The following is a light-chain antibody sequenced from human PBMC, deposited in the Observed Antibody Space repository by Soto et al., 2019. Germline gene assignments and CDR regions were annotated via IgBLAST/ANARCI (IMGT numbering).Light chain of an antibody. Sequence: QLVLTQSPSASASLGASVKLTCTLSSGHSSYAIAWHQQQPEKGPRYLMKLNSDGSHSKGDDIPDRFSGSSSGAERYLTISSLQSEDEVDYYCQTWGTGIRVFGGGTKLTVL. CDR2: LNSDGSH. V-gene: IGLV4-69*01. CDR3: QTWGTGIRV. J-gene: IGLJ2*01. CDR1: SGHSSYA.